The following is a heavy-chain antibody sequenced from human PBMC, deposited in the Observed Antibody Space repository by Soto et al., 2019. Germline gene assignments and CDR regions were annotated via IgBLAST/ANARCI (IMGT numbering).Heavy chain of an antibody. CDR1: GGSISSYY. D-gene: IGHD3-3*01. J-gene: IGHJ4*02. CDR3: AREPRSGYSKPFNLDY. V-gene: IGHV4-59*01. Sequence: ETLSLTCTVSGGSISSYYWSWIRQPPGKGLEWIGYIYYSGSTNYNPPLKSRVTISVDTSKNQFSLKLSSVTAADTAVYYCAREPRSGYSKPFNLDYWGQGTLVTVSS. CDR2: IYYSGST.